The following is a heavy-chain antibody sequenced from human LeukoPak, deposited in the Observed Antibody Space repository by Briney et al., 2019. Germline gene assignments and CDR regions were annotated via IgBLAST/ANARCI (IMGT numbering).Heavy chain of an antibody. CDR1: GGTFSSYA. V-gene: IGHV1-69*05. Sequence: ASVKVSCKASGGTFSSYAISWVRQAPGQGLEWMGGIIPIFGTANYAQKFQGRVTITTDESTSTAYMELSSLRSEDTAVYYCAVGFYIAVAGTWGFDYWGQGTLVTVS. J-gene: IGHJ4*02. CDR2: IIPIFGTA. D-gene: IGHD6-19*01. CDR3: AVGFYIAVAGTWGFDY.